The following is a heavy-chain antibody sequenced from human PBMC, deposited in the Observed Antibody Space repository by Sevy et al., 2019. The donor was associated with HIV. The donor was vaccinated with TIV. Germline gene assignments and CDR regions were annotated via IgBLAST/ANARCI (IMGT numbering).Heavy chain of an antibody. J-gene: IGHJ4*02. Sequence: GGSLRLSCAASGFTFSSYAMHWVRQAPGKGLEWVAVISYDGSNEYYAESVKGRFTISRDRSKNTLYLQINSLRAEDPAVYFCARPHTAMVWKGYFDYWGQGTLVTVSS. D-gene: IGHD5-18*01. CDR1: GFTFSSYA. CDR2: ISYDGSNE. CDR3: ARPHTAMVWKGYFDY. V-gene: IGHV3-30-3*01.